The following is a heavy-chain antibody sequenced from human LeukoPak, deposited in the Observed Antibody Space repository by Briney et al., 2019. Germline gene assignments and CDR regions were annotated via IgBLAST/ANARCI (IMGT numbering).Heavy chain of an antibody. V-gene: IGHV1-69*04. D-gene: IGHD3-22*01. CDR3: ARAFRQSFLYYYDSSGYPNWFDP. CDR1: GGTFSSYA. CDR2: IIPILGIA. J-gene: IGHJ5*02. Sequence: ASVKVSCKASGGTFSSYAISWVRQAPGQGLEWMGRIIPILGIANYAQKFQGRVTITADKSTSTAYMELSSLRSEDTAVYYCARAFRQSFLYYYDSSGYPNWFDPWGQGTLVTVSS.